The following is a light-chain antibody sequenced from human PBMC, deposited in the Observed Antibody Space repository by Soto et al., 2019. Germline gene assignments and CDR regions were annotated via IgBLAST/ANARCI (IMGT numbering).Light chain of an antibody. CDR2: VAS. CDR1: QSVSSN. Sequence: EIVMTQSPATLSVSPGERATRSCRASQSVSSNLAWYQQKPGQVPTLLIYVASTRATGVPARFSGSVSGTEFTLTISSLQSEDFAVYYCQQYNNWPLTFGGGTKVEIK. CDR3: QQYNNWPLT. V-gene: IGKV3-15*01. J-gene: IGKJ4*01.